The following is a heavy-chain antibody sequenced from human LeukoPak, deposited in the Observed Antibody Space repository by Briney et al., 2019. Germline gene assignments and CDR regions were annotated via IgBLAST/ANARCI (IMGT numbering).Heavy chain of an antibody. CDR2: ISTFNGDT. Sequence: ASVKVSFKASGYTFTDHGISWVRQAPGQGLEWMGLISTFNGDTNYAQKFQGRVTITSETSTNTAHMELRSLRSDDTAIYYCARDLAFLPVPAANGWLDPWGQGTLVTVSS. CDR3: ARDLAFLPVPAANGWLDP. J-gene: IGHJ5*02. V-gene: IGHV1-18*01. CDR1: GYTFTDHG. D-gene: IGHD3-16*01.